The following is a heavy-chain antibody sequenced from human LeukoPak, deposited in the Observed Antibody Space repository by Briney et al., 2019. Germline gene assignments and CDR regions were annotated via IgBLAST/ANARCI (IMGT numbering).Heavy chain of an antibody. CDR3: ARDAGYSSSWYYFDY. CDR1: GFTFSSYG. D-gene: IGHD6-13*01. J-gene: IGHJ4*02. Sequence: PGGSLRLSCAASGFTFSSYGMHWVRQAPGKGLDWVAFIRSDGSIKYYADSVKGRFTISRDNSKKTLYLQMNSLRAEDTAVYYCARDAGYSSSWYYFDYWGQGTLVTVSS. CDR2: IRSDGSIK. V-gene: IGHV3-30*02.